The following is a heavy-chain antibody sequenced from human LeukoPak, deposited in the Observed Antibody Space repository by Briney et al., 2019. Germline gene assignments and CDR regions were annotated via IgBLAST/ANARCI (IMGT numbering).Heavy chain of an antibody. V-gene: IGHV3-23*01. J-gene: IGHJ4*02. CDR3: AKIRYNWNDFDY. CDR1: GFAFSSHA. D-gene: IGHD1-20*01. Sequence: GGSLRLSCAASGFAFSSHAMSWVRQAPGKGLEWVSAITDSGGNRQYTDSVKGRFTISRDNSKNTLYLQMDSLRADDTAVYYCAKIRYNWNDFDYWGQGTLVTVSS. CDR2: ITDSGGNR.